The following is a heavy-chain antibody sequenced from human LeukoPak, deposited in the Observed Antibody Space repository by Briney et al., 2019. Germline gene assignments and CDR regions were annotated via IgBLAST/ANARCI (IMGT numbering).Heavy chain of an antibody. CDR1: GGSISSYY. CDR3: AQGYYDSSGYEGYFQH. D-gene: IGHD3-22*01. Sequence: SETLSLTCTVSGGSISSYYWSWIRQPPGKGLEWIGYIYYSGSTNYNPSLKSRVTISVDTSKNQFSLKLSSVTAADTAVYYCAQGYYDSSGYEGYFQHWGQGTLVTVSS. CDR2: IYYSGST. V-gene: IGHV4-59*08. J-gene: IGHJ1*01.